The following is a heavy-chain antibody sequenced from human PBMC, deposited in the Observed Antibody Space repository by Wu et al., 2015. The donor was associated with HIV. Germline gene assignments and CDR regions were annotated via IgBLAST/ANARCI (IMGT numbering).Heavy chain of an antibody. D-gene: IGHD2-2*01. CDR1: GYTFTSYY. V-gene: IGHV1-46*01. CDR3: ARAGLVVVPAAFDY. J-gene: IGHJ4*02. CDR2: INPSGGST. Sequence: QVHLVQSGAEVKKPGASVKVSCKASGYTFTSYYMHWVRQAPGQGLEWMGIINPSGGSTTYAQKFQGRVTMTRDTSTSTVYMELSRLRSDDTAVYYCARAGLVVVPAAFDYWGQGTLVTVSS.